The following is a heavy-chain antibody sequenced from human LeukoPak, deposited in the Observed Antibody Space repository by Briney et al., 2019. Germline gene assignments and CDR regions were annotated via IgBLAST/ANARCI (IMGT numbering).Heavy chain of an antibody. D-gene: IGHD6-13*01. CDR2: IYYSGST. Sequence: SETLSLTCTVSIGSISSNNYYWGWIRQPPGKGLEWIGSIYYSGSTYYNPSLKSRVTISVDTSKNQFSLKLSSVTAADTAVYYCARVPPSIAAAPMGSLSDAFDIWGQGTMVTVSS. CDR3: ARVPPSIAAAPMGSLSDAFDI. CDR1: IGSISSNNYY. V-gene: IGHV4-39*07. J-gene: IGHJ3*02.